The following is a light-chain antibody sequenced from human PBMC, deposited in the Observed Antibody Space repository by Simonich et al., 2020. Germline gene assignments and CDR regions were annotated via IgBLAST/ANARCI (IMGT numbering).Light chain of an antibody. CDR2: LGS. CDR1: QSLLHSDGKTY. J-gene: IGKJ2*01. Sequence: DIVMTQTPLSLSVTPGQPASISCKSSQSLLHSDGKTYLYWYLQKPGQSPQLLIYLGSNRGSGVPDRFSGSGSGTDFTLKISRVEAEDVGVYYCMQALQTPYTFGQGTKLEIK. CDR3: MQALQTPYT. V-gene: IGKV2-28*01.